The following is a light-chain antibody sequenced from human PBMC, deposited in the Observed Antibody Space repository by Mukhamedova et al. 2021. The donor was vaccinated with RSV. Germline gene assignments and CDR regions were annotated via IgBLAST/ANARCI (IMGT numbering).Light chain of an antibody. CDR2: GAS. CDR3: QHYNNIPHT. Sequence: WYQRRVHGRGPKLLIYGASSLQSGVPSRFSGSGSGTDFTLTISSLQSEDVATYFCQHYNNIPHTFGGGTNVEI. V-gene: IGKV1-27*01. J-gene: IGKJ4*01.